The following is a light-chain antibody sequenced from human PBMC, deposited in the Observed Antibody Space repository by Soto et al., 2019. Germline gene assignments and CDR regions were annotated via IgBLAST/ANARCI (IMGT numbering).Light chain of an antibody. CDR2: DAS. CDR3: QHRSNWPT. CDR1: QSITGN. J-gene: IGKJ5*01. Sequence: VVTHAPLSLSVRLRQASSSSCRSSQSITGNLTWYQQKPGQAPRLLIYDASTRATGIPARFSGSGSGTQFTLTISSLQSADFAVYSCQHRSNWPTFGQGTRLEI. V-gene: IGKV3-15*01.